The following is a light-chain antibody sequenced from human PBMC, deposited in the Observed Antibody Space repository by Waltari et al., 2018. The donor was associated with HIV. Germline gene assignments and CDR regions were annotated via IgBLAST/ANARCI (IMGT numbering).Light chain of an antibody. CDR1: QNILSKF. Sequence: EFVLTQSPGTLSLSPGDRATLACRASQNILSKFLAWYQQKPGQSPRLLIYAASNRATDIPDRFSGSGSGTDFTLTISRLEPEDFAVYYCQQYGSSIPVTFGQGTRLEIK. V-gene: IGKV3-20*01. CDR2: AAS. CDR3: QQYGSSIPVT. J-gene: IGKJ5*01.